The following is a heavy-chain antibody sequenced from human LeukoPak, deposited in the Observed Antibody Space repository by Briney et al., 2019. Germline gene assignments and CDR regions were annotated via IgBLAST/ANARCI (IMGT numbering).Heavy chain of an antibody. Sequence: PSETLSLTCTVSGGSMSSHYWSWIRQPPGEGLEWIGYIYYSGSTNYNPSLKSRVTISVDTSKNQFSLKLSSVIAADTAVYYCARQSGGPLEYGDYGENWFDPWGQGTLVTVSS. CDR3: ARQSGGPLEYGDYGENWFDP. V-gene: IGHV4-59*08. J-gene: IGHJ5*02. CDR1: GGSMSSHY. D-gene: IGHD4-17*01. CDR2: IYYSGST.